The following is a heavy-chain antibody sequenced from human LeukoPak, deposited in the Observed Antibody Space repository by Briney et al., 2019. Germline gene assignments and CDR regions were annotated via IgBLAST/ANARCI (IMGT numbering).Heavy chain of an antibody. CDR2: IYTSGST. V-gene: IGHV4-61*02. Sequence: SETLSLTCTVSGGSVSSGSYYWSWIRQPAGKGLEWIGRIYTSGSTNYNPSLKSRVTISVDASKNQFSLKLSSVTAADTAVYYCARYPSEYYDFWSGYYDDAFDIWGQGTMVTVSS. CDR1: GGSVSSGSYY. J-gene: IGHJ3*02. CDR3: ARYPSEYYDFWSGYYDDAFDI. D-gene: IGHD3-3*01.